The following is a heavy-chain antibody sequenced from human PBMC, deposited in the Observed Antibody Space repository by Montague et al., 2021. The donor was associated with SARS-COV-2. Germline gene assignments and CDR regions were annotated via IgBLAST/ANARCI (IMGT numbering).Heavy chain of an antibody. J-gene: IGHJ4*02. V-gene: IGHV3-30*04. CDR2: ISNDGSNK. CDR3: ARESGSFHYGGYFDY. D-gene: IGHD1-26*01. Sequence: SLRLSCAASGFYFSYAMYWVRQAPGTGLEWVALISNDGSNKHYADSVKGRFTISRDNSKSTLYLQVNSLRAEDTAVYYCARESGSFHYGGYFDYWGQGSLVTVSS. CDR1: GFYFSYA.